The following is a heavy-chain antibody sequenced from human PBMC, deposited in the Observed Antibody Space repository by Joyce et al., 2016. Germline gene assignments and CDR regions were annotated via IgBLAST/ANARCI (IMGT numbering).Heavy chain of an antibody. CDR1: GGSISGYS. V-gene: IGHV4-59*01. CDR3: ARGDIGGYYYGY. J-gene: IGHJ4*02. Sequence: QVQLQESGPGLVKPSETLSLTCTVSGGSISGYSWSWIRQPPGKGLEWIAYIYYTGSANYNPSLKSRVTISLDTAKSQFSLKLTSVTAADTAVYYCARGDIGGYYYGYWGQGTLVTVSS. CDR2: IYYTGSA. D-gene: IGHD3-22*01.